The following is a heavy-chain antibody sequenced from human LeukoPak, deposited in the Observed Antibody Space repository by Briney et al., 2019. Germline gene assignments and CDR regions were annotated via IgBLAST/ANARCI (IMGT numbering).Heavy chain of an antibody. CDR1: GGYIITSGHY. J-gene: IGHJ5*02. CDR3: ARERSSSGGHNWFDP. V-gene: IGHV4-39*07. Sequence: SETLFLTCTVSGGYIITSGHYWGWIRQPPGKGLEWIGSVYYTGVTSTNPFFRSRMSISVDTSKNQFSLNLTSVTAADAAVYYCARERSSSGGHNWFDPWGQGTLVTVSS. CDR2: VYYTGVT. D-gene: IGHD4-23*01.